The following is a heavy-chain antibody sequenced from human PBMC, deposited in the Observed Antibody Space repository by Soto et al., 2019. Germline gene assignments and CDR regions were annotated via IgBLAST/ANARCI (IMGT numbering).Heavy chain of an antibody. D-gene: IGHD3-3*01. J-gene: IGHJ4*02. CDR3: ARDPSPDFWSGYYDY. CDR1: GYIFKDYF. CDR2: INPNNGGT. V-gene: IGHV1-2*02. Sequence: HLVQSGAEVKQPGASVKVACKASGYIFKDYFLHWVRQAPGQGLEWMGWINPNNGGTEYAQKFQGRVTMTRDTYISTAYMVVSGLRSGDTAVYYCARDPSPDFWSGYYDYWGQGTLITVSS.